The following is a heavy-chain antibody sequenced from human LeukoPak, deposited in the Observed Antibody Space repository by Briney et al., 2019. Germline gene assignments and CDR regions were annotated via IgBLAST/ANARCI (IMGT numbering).Heavy chain of an antibody. CDR2: IRYDGSNK. V-gene: IGHV3-30*02. Sequence: PGGSLRLSCAASGFTFSSYGMHWVRQAPGKGLEWVAFIRYDGSNKYYADSVKGRFTISRDNSKNTLYLQMNSLRAEDTAVYYCARARGMATSNRAFDIWGQGTMVTVSS. D-gene: IGHD5-24*01. CDR3: ARARGMATSNRAFDI. CDR1: GFTFSSYG. J-gene: IGHJ3*02.